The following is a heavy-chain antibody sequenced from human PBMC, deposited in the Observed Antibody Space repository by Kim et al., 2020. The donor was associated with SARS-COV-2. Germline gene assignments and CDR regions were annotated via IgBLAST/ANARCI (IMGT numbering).Heavy chain of an antibody. CDR3: AKWGGEELKAFHV. V-gene: IGHV4-59*01. CDR2: IGSSGST. D-gene: IGHD3-16*01. Sequence: SETLSLTCTVSGDSISNSAWNWIRQPPGKGLEWIGYIGSSGSTKYNPSVNSRVTISRDMSKKQISLKLISVTAADTAMYYCAKWGGEELKAFHVWGQGT. CDR1: GDSISNSA. J-gene: IGHJ3*01.